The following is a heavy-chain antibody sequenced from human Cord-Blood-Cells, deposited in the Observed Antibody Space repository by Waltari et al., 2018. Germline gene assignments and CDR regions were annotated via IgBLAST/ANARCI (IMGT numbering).Heavy chain of an antibody. CDR1: GYTFTGYY. Sequence: QVQLVQSGAEVKKPGASVKVSCKASGYTFTGYYMHWVRQAPGQGLEWMGWINPNSGGTNYAQKFQGRVTMTRDMSISTAYMELSRLRSDDTAVYYCARWENCGGDCYAFDIWGQGTMVTVSS. D-gene: IGHD2-21*01. CDR2: INPNSGGT. V-gene: IGHV1-2*02. CDR3: ARWENCGGDCYAFDI. J-gene: IGHJ3*02.